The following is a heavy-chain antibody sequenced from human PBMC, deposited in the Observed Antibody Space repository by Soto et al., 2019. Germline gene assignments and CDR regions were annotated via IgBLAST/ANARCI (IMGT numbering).Heavy chain of an antibody. CDR1: GFTFSSYG. J-gene: IGHJ4*02. Sequence: QVQLVESGGGVVQPGRSLRLSCTASGFTFSSYGMHWVRQAPGKGLEWVAVISYDGSNKYYADSVKGRFTISRDNSKNTLYLSMNSLSTEDTAVHYCAKDRVEVVVAASFDYWGQGTLVTVSS. CDR2: ISYDGSNK. V-gene: IGHV3-30*18. D-gene: IGHD2-15*01. CDR3: AKDRVEVVVAASFDY.